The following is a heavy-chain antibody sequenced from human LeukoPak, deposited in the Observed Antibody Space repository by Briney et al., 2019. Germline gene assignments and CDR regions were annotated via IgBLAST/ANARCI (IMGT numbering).Heavy chain of an antibody. D-gene: IGHD6-19*01. Sequence: GGSLRLSCAASGFTFTSCSMNWVRQAPGKGLEWVSAISGGGGSTYYADSVKGRFTISRDNSKNTLYLQMNSLRAEDTAVYYCARGPDSSGGFDYWGQGTLVTVSS. V-gene: IGHV3-23*01. CDR1: GFTFTSCS. CDR3: ARGPDSSGGFDY. J-gene: IGHJ4*02. CDR2: ISGGGGST.